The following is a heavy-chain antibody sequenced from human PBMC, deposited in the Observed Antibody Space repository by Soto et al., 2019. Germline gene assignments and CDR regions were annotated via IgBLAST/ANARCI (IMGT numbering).Heavy chain of an antibody. V-gene: IGHV4-34*01. D-gene: IGHD3-10*01. CDR1: GGSFSGYY. CDR2: INHSGST. Sequence: PSETLSLTCAVYGGSFSGYYWSWIRQPPGKGLEWIGEINHSGSTNYNPSLKSRVTISVDTSKNQFSLKLSSVTAADTAVYYCARSAEYNWFDPWGQGTLVTVS. CDR3: ARSAEYNWFDP. J-gene: IGHJ5*02.